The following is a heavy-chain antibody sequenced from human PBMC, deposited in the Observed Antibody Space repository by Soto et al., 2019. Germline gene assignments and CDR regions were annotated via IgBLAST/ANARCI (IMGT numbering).Heavy chain of an antibody. D-gene: IGHD2-2*01. J-gene: IGHJ4*01. CDR2: SRKKANSYTT. CDR1: GFSFTEYY. V-gene: IGHV3-72*01. Sequence: EVQLVESGGGLVQPGGSLRLSCEASGFSFTEYYMDWVRQAPGKGLEWVGRSRKKANSYTTEYAASVKGRFTISRDESENSLYLQTNRLKSEATAVYFCARVAHQCYYDSWGQGTLVTVSS. CDR3: ARVAHQCYYDS.